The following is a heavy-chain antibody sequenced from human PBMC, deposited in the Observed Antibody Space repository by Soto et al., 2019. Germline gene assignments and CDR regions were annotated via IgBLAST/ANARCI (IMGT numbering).Heavy chain of an antibody. D-gene: IGHD6-6*01. CDR1: GFLFSGYA. CDR2: ISYDGKEK. CDR3: VRGRGLAARPQNLDH. V-gene: IGHV3-30*04. Sequence: QVQLVESGGGVVQPGGSLRLSCATSGFLFSGYAMHWVRQTPGKGLEWVAVISYDGKEKYYADSAEGRFTISRESSGVTRSLQMSSLRVGDTAAYYCVRGRGLAARPQNLDHWAQRNLVTDTS. J-gene: IGHJ4*02.